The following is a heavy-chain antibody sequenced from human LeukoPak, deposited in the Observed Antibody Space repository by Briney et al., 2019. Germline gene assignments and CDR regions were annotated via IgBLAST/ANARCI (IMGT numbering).Heavy chain of an antibody. D-gene: IGHD1-26*01. Sequence: PSETLSLTCAVSGASVSGSNYYWGWIRQPPGKGPEWIGNIYSSGSTYYNASLQSRVTISIDTSKNQFSLRLNSVTAADTAMYFCAKSGGYGLIDYWGQGTRVIVSS. CDR1: GASVSGSNYY. V-gene: IGHV4-39*01. J-gene: IGHJ4*02. CDR2: IYSSGST. CDR3: AKSGGYGLIDY.